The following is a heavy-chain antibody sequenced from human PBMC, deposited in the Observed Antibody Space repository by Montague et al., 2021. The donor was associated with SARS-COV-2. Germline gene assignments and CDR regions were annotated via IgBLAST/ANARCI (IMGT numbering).Heavy chain of an antibody. Sequence: SETLSLTCTVSGGSIGGYYWSWIRQPPGKGLEWIGYIYYSGSTKYNPFLESRVTVSVDRSKNQVSLKLSSVTAADTAVYYCARLLRSCTNGVCRTYYYYAMDVWGQGTTVTVSS. V-gene: IGHV4-59*01. CDR3: ARLLRSCTNGVCRTYYYYAMDV. J-gene: IGHJ6*02. CDR1: GGSIGGYY. D-gene: IGHD2-8*01. CDR2: IYYSGST.